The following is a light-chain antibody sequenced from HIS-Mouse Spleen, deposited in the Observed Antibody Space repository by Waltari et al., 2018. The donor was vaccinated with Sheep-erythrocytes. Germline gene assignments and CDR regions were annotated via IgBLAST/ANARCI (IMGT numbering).Light chain of an antibody. CDR3: QQANSFPMT. CDR1: QGISSW. J-gene: IGKJ5*01. V-gene: IGKV1-12*01. CDR2: AAS. Sequence: DIQMTPSPSSVSASVRDRVTIPCRASQGISSWLAWYQQKPGKAAKLLLYAASSLQSGVPSRLSSSRSATDLTHTISSLLQKDFSTYYCQQANSFPMTFGQGTRLEIK.